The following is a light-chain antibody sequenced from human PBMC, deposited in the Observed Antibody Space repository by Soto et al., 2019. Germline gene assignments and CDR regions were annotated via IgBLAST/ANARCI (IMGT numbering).Light chain of an antibody. V-gene: IGLV1-47*01. CDR3: AAWDDSLSALV. CDR1: SSNIGTNF. J-gene: IGLJ2*01. CDR2: RNN. Sequence: QSVLTQPPSASGTPGQRVTISCSGGSSNIGTNFVSWYQQLPGTAPKLLIHRNNQRPSGVPDRFSGSRSGTSAPLAISGLRSEDEDDYFCAAWDDSLSALVFGGGTKVTVL.